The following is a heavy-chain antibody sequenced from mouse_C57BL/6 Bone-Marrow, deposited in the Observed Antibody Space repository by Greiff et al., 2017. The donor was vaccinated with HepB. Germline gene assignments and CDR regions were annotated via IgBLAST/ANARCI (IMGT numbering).Heavy chain of an antibody. CDR3: ARRHRLQAMDY. J-gene: IGHJ4*01. Sequence: EVKLVESGGGLVKPGGSLKLSCAASGFTFSDYGMHWVRQAPEKGLEWVAYISSGSSTNYYADTGKGRFTIAIDNATNTLFLQMTSLRSEDTAMYYCARRHRLQAMDYWGQGTSVTVSS. CDR2: ISSGSSTN. V-gene: IGHV5-17*01. D-gene: IGHD3-2*02. CDR1: GFTFSDYG.